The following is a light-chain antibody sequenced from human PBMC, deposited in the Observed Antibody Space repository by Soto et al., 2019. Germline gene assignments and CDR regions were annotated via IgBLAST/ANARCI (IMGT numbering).Light chain of an antibody. CDR3: CSYAGSPTYGV. CDR2: EGS. V-gene: IGLV2-23*01. J-gene: IGLJ3*02. CDR1: SSDVGSYNL. Sequence: QSALTQPASVSGSPGQSITISCTGTSSDVGSYNLVSWYQQHPGKAPKLMIYEGSKRPSGVSNRFSGSKSGNTASLTISGLQAEDEADYSCCSYAGSPTYGVFGGGTQLTVL.